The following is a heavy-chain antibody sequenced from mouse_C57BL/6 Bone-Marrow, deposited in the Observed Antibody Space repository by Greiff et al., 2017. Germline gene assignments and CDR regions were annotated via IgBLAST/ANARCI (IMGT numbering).Heavy chain of an antibody. J-gene: IGHJ1*03. CDR3: ASSSYSCCSSKGYFDV. Sequence: QVQLQQPGAELVRPGTSVKLSCKASGYTFTSYWMHWVKQRPGQGLEWIGVIDPSDSYTNYNQKFKGKATLTVDTSSSTAYMQLSSLTSEDSAVYYCASSSYSCCSSKGYFDVWGTGTTVTVSS. V-gene: IGHV1-59*01. D-gene: IGHD1-1*01. CDR2: IDPSDSYT. CDR1: GYTFTSYW.